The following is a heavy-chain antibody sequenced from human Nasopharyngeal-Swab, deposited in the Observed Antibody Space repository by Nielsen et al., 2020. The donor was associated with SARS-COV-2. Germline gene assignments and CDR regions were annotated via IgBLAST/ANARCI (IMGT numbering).Heavy chain of an antibody. Sequence: SETLSLTCTVSGGSVISSDHYWGWIRQTPGKGLEWIGSVFYTGDTNYNPALKSRVTVSLDTSKNQLSLTLTSVTAADTAVYYCARILTIFGVVASYYFDYWGQGTLVTVSS. CDR2: VFYTGDT. V-gene: IGHV4-39*07. CDR1: GGSVISSDHY. CDR3: ARILTIFGVVASYYFDY. J-gene: IGHJ4*02. D-gene: IGHD3-3*01.